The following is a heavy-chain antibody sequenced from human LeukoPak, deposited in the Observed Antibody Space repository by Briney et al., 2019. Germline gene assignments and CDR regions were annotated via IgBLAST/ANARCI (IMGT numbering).Heavy chain of an antibody. CDR2: IDHSGNT. V-gene: IGHV4-34*01. Sequence: SETLSLTCAVNGGSLSGYLRSWIRQPPGKGLEWIGEIDHSGNTNYNTSLKSRVTMSVDTSKNQVSLKLNSVTAADTAVYYCARVVVVVPDAISRRSFGLDVWGPGTTVIVSS. CDR1: GGSLSGYL. D-gene: IGHD2-2*02. J-gene: IGHJ6*02. CDR3: ARVVVVVPDAISRRSFGLDV.